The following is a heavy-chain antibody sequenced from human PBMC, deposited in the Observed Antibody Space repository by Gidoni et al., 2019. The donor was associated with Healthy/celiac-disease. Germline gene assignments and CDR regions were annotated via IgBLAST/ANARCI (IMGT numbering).Heavy chain of an antibody. D-gene: IGHD1-1*01. CDR3: ARPFTRRGY. J-gene: IGHJ4*02. CDR1: GFTFRRYA. CDR2: IRGSGGST. Sequence: EVPLLESGGGLVQPGGSLRLSCAASGFTFRRYAMSWVRQAPGKGLEWVSAIRGSGGSTYYADSVKGRFTISRDNSKNTLYLLMNSLRAEDTAVYYCARPFTRRGYWGQGTLVTVSS. V-gene: IGHV3-23*01.